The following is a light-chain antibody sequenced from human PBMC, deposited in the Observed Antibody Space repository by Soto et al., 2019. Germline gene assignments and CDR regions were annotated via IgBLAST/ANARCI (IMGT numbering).Light chain of an antibody. CDR1: SGDVGTYDS. V-gene: IGLV2-14*01. CDR3: SSYTTSRVVV. CDR2: DVS. Sequence: QSVLTQPASVSGSPGQSITLSCTGTSGDVGTYDSVSWYQEYPGKAPKLLIYDVSSRPSGVSDRFSGSKSGNTASLTISGLQAEDEADYYCSSYTTSRVVVFGGGTKLTVL. J-gene: IGLJ2*01.